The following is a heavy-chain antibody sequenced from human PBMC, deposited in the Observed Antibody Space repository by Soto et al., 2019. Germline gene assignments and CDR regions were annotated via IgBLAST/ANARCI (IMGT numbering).Heavy chain of an antibody. CDR1: GFTFSNAW. Sequence: EVQLVESGGGLVKPGGSLRLSCAASGFTFSNAWMRWVRQAPGKGPECVGRIKSKTDGGATDYASPVNGRFTISRDDSKNTLYLQMNSLKTEDTAVYYCKRDGSGSYDWGQGTLVTVSS. CDR3: KRDGSGSYD. D-gene: IGHD3-10*01. J-gene: IGHJ4*02. V-gene: IGHV3-15*01. CDR2: IKSKTDGGAT.